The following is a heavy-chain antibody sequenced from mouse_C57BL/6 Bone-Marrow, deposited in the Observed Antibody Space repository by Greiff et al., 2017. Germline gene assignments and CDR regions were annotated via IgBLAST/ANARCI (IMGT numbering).Heavy chain of an antibody. CDR3: SRVYYGNYFDY. CDR2: IYPRSGNA. J-gene: IGHJ2*01. V-gene: IGHV1-81*01. Sequence: QVQLQQSGAELVRPGASVKLSCKASGYTFTSYGISWVKQRPGQGLEWIGEIYPRSGNAYYNEKFKGKATLTVDKSSSTAYMELRSLTSEYSAVYFFSRVYYGNYFDYWGQGTTLTVSS. D-gene: IGHD2-1*01. CDR1: GYTFTSYG.